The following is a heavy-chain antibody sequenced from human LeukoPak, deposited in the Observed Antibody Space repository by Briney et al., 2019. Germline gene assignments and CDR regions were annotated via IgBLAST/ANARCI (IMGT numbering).Heavy chain of an antibody. CDR3: ARQHRMMYSSSWTDAFDI. CDR2: IYPGDSDT. V-gene: IGHV5-51*01. J-gene: IGHJ3*02. Sequence: GESLKISCKGSGYSFTSYWIGWVRQMPGKGLEWMGIIYPGDSDTRYSPSFQGQVTISADKPISTAYLQWSSLKASDTAMYYCARQHRMMYSSSWTDAFDIWGQGTMVTVSS. D-gene: IGHD6-13*01. CDR1: GYSFTSYW.